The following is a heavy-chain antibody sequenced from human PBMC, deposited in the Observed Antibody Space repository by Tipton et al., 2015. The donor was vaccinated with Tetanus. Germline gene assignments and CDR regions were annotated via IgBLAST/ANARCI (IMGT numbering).Heavy chain of an antibody. Sequence: TLSLTCTVSGGSISAYYWSWIRQPPGKGLEWIGSIYYSGSTYYNPSLKSRVTISVDTSKNQISLQLRSVTAADTAVYYCARYHCTGTTCQHLDHWGQGTLVTVSS. CDR3: ARYHCTGTTCQHLDH. D-gene: IGHD2-8*02. CDR2: IYYSGST. J-gene: IGHJ4*01. V-gene: IGHV4-59*01. CDR1: GGSISAYY.